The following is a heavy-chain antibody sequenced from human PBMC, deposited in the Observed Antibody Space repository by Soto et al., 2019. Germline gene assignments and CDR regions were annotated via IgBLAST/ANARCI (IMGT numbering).Heavy chain of an antibody. V-gene: IGHV3-23*01. CDR1: GFTFSSYA. D-gene: IGHD3-10*01. CDR2: ISGRGGST. CDR3: AKSMGSGCLPRTPFDY. Sequence: GESLRLSCAASGFTFSSYAMSWVRQTPGKGLEWVSAISGRGGSTYYADSVKGRFTISRDNSKSSLFLQMSSLRAEDTALYYCAKSMGSGCLPRTPFDYWGQG. J-gene: IGHJ4*02.